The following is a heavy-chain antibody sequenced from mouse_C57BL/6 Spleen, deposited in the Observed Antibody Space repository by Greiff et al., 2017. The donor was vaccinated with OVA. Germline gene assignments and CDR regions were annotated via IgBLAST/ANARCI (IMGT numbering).Heavy chain of an antibody. V-gene: IGHV1-85*01. D-gene: IGHD1-1*01. CDR1: GYTFTSYD. J-gene: IGHJ4*01. CDR2: IYPRDGST. Sequence: VKLMESGPELVKPGASVKLSCKASGYTFTSYDINWVKQRPGQGLEWIGWIYPRDGSTKYNEKFKGKATLTVDTSSSTAYMERHSLTSEDSAVYFCARDYYYGSSDAMDDWGQGTSVTVSS. CDR3: ARDYYYGSSDAMDD.